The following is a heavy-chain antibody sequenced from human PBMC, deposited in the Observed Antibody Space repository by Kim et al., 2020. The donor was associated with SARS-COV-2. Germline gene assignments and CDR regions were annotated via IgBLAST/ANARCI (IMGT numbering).Heavy chain of an antibody. Sequence: STYYNQSLQSRVTISVDTSKSQFALKLSSVTAAGTAVYYCARAVRGYFDYWGQGTLVTVSS. CDR3: ARAVRGYFDY. D-gene: IGHD3-3*01. V-gene: IGHV4-39*06. J-gene: IGHJ4*02. CDR2: ST.